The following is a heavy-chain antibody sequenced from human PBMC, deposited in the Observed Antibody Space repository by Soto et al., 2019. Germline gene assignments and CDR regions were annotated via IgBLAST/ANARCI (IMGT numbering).Heavy chain of an antibody. J-gene: IGHJ4*02. CDR1: GYSFTNYW. V-gene: IGHV5-51*01. CDR2: IYPGNSDT. CDR3: ARHGGSVADDY. Sequence: GESLKISCNVSGYSFTNYWIGWVRQMPGKGLEWMGIIYPGNSDTRYGPAFQGQVTIPADKSISTAYLQWSSLKAADTAMYYCARHGGSVADDYWGQGTLVTVSS. D-gene: IGHD6-6*01.